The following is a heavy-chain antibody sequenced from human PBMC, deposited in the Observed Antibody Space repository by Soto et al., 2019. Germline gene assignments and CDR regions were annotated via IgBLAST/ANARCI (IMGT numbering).Heavy chain of an antibody. CDR1: GFSFSSLA. V-gene: IGHV3-23*01. J-gene: IGHJ4*02. D-gene: IGHD2-21*02. CDR2: ISGRGVDT. Sequence: VGSLRLSCAASGFSFSSLAMSWVRQAPGKGLEWVSSISGRGVDTLYADSVKGRFTISRDNSGNTLYLQVNSLRAEDTAVYYCAKDQTDVTLFDYWGQGTLVTVSS. CDR3: AKDQTDVTLFDY.